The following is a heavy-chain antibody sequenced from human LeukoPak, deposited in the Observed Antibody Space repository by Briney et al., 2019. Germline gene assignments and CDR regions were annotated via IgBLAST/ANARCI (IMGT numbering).Heavy chain of an antibody. CDR2: IYTSGST. V-gene: IGHV4-4*07. CDR1: GGSISSYY. Sequence: SETLSLTCTVSGGSISSYYWSWIRQPAGKGLEWIGRIYTSGSTNYNPSLKSRVTMSVDKSKNQFSLKLSSVTAADTAVYYCASGPRGFYYYYGMDVWGQGTTVTVSS. D-gene: IGHD5-12*01. CDR3: ASGPRGFYYYYGMDV. J-gene: IGHJ6*02.